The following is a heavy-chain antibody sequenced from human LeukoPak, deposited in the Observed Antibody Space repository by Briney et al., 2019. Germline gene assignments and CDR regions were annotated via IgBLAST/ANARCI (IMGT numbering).Heavy chain of an antibody. CDR1: GFTFSSYG. J-gene: IGHJ4*02. V-gene: IGHV3-30*03. CDR3: APLLLGVGGDY. D-gene: IGHD2-15*01. Sequence: GGSLRLSCSASGFTFSSYGMHWVRQAPGKGLEWVAMISYDGSDKYYAESVKGRFTISRDNSKNTLYLQMNSLRDEDTAMYSCAPLLLGVGGDYWGQGTLVTVSS. CDR2: ISYDGSDK.